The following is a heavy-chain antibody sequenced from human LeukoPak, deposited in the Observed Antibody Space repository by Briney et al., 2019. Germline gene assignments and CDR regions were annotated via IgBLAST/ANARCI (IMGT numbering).Heavy chain of an antibody. D-gene: IGHD5-18*01. J-gene: IGHJ3*02. Sequence: SETLSLTCTVSGGSISSYYWSWIRQPPGRGLEWIGYIYYSGNTNYNPSLKSRVTMSVDTSKNQFSLKLRSVTAADTAVYYCARYTAMVAFHAHGFDIWGKGTMVTVS. CDR1: GGSISSYY. CDR3: ARYTAMVAFHAHGFDI. CDR2: IYYSGNT. V-gene: IGHV4-59*01.